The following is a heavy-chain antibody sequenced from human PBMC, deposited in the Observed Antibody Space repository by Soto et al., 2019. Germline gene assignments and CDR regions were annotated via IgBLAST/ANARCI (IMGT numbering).Heavy chain of an antibody. CDR1: GFTFSSYA. Sequence: TGGSLRLSCAASGFTFSSYAMHWVRQAPGKGLEWVAVISYDGSNKYYADSVKGRFTISRDNSKNTLYLQMNSLRAEDTAVYYCARDPNDIVVVVAAAVHTQNYYGMDVWGQGTTVTVSS. J-gene: IGHJ6*02. CDR2: ISYDGSNK. D-gene: IGHD2-15*01. CDR3: ARDPNDIVVVVAAAVHTQNYYGMDV. V-gene: IGHV3-30-3*01.